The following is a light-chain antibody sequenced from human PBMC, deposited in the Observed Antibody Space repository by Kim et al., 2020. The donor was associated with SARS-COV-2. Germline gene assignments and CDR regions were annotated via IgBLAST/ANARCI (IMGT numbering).Light chain of an antibody. CDR3: AAWDDSLSGYV. Sequence: ELTQPPSTSGTPGQRVTISCSGSSSNIGNNAVNWYQHLPGTAPKLLIYNNNQRPSGVPDRFSGSKSGTSASLAISGLQSDDEADYYCAAWDDSLSGYVFGTGTKFTVL. V-gene: IGLV1-44*01. J-gene: IGLJ1*01. CDR1: SSNIGNNA. CDR2: NNN.